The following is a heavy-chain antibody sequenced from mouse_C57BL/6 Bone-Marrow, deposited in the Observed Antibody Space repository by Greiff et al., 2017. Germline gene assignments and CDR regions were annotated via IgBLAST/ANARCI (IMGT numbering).Heavy chain of an antibody. CDR3: ARHMDY. J-gene: IGHJ4*01. V-gene: IGHV5-6*01. CDR2: ISSGGRHT. CDR1: GFTFSSYG. Sequence: EVKLMESGRDLVKPGGSLKLSCAASGFTFSSYGMSWVRQTPAKRLEWVATISSGGRHTYYPDSVKGRFTISRANAKNTLYLQMSSLKSEDTAMYYCARHMDYWGQGTSVTVSS.